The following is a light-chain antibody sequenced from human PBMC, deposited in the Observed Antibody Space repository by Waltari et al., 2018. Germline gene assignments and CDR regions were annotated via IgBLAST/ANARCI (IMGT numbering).Light chain of an antibody. J-gene: IGKJ5*01. V-gene: IGKV4-1*01. Sequence: DIVMSPSPDSLAVSLGARATINSKSSQTILYNTNNKNYLAWYQQKPRQPPKLLIYWASTRESGVPAGFSGSGSGTDFTLTISSLQAEDVAVYYCHQYYTTPITFGQGTRLEIK. CDR2: WAS. CDR1: QTILYNTNNKNY. CDR3: HQYYTTPIT.